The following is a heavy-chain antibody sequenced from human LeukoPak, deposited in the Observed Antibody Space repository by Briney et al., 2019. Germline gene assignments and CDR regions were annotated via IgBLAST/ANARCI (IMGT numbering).Heavy chain of an antibody. Sequence: GGSLRLSCAASGFTFSSYWMSWFRQAPGKGLEWVANIKQDGSEKFYVDSVKGRFTISRDNAKNSLYLQMNSLRAEDMAIYYCAQGNHFDYWGQGTLVTVSS. J-gene: IGHJ4*02. CDR2: IKQDGSEK. V-gene: IGHV3-7*03. D-gene: IGHD1-14*01. CDR3: AQGNHFDY. CDR1: GFTFSSYW.